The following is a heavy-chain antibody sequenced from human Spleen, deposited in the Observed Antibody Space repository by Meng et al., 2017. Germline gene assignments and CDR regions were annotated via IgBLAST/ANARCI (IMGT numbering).Heavy chain of an antibody. D-gene: IGHD2-21*01. Sequence: ASVKVSCKASGYTFTGYYMHWVRQAPGQGLEWMGRINPKSGDTLYAQKFQGRVSMTGDTSISTAYVELSSLRSDDTAVYYCVRDENISLGKLFGDYWGQGTMVSGSS. V-gene: IGHV1-2*06. CDR1: GYTFTGYY. J-gene: IGHJ4*02. CDR3: VRDENISLGKLFGDY. CDR2: INPKSGDT.